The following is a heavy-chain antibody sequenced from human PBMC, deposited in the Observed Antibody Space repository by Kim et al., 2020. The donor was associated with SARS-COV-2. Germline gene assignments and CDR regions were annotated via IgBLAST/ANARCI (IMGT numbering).Heavy chain of an antibody. D-gene: IGHD6-13*01. Sequence: SLRSRVTISVDTSKNQFSLKLSSVTAADTAVYYCARAYSSSWGTLNWFDPRGQGTLVTVSS. CDR3: ARAYSSSWGTLNWFDP. J-gene: IGHJ5*02. V-gene: IGHV4-39*01.